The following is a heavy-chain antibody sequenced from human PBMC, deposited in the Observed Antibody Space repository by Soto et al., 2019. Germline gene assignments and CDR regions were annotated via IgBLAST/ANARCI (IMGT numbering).Heavy chain of an antibody. CDR3: GKGAIPRVYYYYGMDV. V-gene: IGHV3-23*01. D-gene: IGHD2-21*01. CDR1: GFTFSSYA. Sequence: EVQLLESGGGLVQPGGSLRLSCAASGFTFSSYAMSWVRQAPGKGLEWVSAISGSGGSTYYADSVKGRFTISRDNSKNTLYLQMNSLRAEDTAVYYCGKGAIPRVYYYYGMDVWGQGTTVTVSS. CDR2: ISGSGGST. J-gene: IGHJ6*02.